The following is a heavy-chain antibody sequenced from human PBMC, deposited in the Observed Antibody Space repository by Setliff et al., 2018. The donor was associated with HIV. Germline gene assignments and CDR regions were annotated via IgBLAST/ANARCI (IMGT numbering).Heavy chain of an antibody. D-gene: IGHD2-2*01. Sequence: GGSLRLSCAASGFTFTSYALTWVRQAPGEGLEWVSTMSGDGGRTYYADSVMDRFKISRDNSKNTLYLRMNALRPEDTATYFCAKVRDQSPQPYSYYHYMDVWGKGPRSPSP. J-gene: IGHJ6*03. CDR3: AKVRDQSPQPYSYYHYMDV. CDR1: GFTFTSYA. V-gene: IGHV3-23*01. CDR2: MSGDGGRT.